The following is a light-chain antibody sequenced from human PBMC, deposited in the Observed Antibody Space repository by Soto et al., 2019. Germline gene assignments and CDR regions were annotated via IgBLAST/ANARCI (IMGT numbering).Light chain of an antibody. CDR1: QSISSW. V-gene: IGKV1-5*01. CDR2: AAS. J-gene: IGKJ5*01. Sequence: DIQVTHSPSGLSASVGDRVTITCRAGQSISSWLALYQQMPGKAPKLLISAASSLQSGVPSRFGGSGSGTEFTLTISSLQAEDFATYYCLQHYSYPPTFGQGTRLEIK. CDR3: LQHYSYPPT.